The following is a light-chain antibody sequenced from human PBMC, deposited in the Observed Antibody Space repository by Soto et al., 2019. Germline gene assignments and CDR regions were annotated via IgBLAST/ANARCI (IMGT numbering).Light chain of an antibody. Sequence: EIVLTQSPGTLSLSPGERATLSCRASQSVSSSYLAWYQQKPGQAPRLLIYGASSRATGIPDRFSGSGSGTDFTLTISRLEPEDFAVYYFQQDGSSPPTWTFGQGTKVEIK. J-gene: IGKJ1*01. CDR2: GAS. V-gene: IGKV3-20*01. CDR3: QQDGSSPPTWT. CDR1: QSVSSSY.